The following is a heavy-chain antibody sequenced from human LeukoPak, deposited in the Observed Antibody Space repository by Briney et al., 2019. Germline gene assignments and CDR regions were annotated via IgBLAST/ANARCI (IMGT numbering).Heavy chain of an antibody. Sequence: SETLSLTCTVSGGSISSYYWSWIRQPPGKGLEWIGEINHSGSTNYNPSLKSRVTISVDTSKNQFSLKLSSVTAADTAVYYCARDSIVVVPAAIGYNWFDPWGQGTLVTVSS. CDR3: ARDSIVVVPAAIGYNWFDP. V-gene: IGHV4-34*01. CDR2: INHSGST. J-gene: IGHJ5*02. D-gene: IGHD2-2*02. CDR1: GGSISSYY.